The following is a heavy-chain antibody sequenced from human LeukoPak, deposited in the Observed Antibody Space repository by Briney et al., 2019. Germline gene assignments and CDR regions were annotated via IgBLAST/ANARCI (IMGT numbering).Heavy chain of an antibody. V-gene: IGHV3-23*01. Sequence: GGSLRLSCAASGFTFSSYAMSWVRQAPGKGLEWVSAISGSGGSTSYAQKFQGRVTMTRDMSTSTVYMELSSLRSEDTAVYYCARYSSSRGYYFDYWGQGTLVTVSS. CDR2: ISGSGGST. CDR3: ARYSSSRGYYFDY. J-gene: IGHJ4*02. CDR1: GFTFSSYA. D-gene: IGHD6-13*01.